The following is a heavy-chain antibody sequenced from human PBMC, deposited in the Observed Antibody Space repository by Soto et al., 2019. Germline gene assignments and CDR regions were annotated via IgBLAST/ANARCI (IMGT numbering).Heavy chain of an antibody. V-gene: IGHV1-69*01. D-gene: IGHD3-10*01. Sequence: QVQLVQSGAEVKKPGSSVKVSCKASGGPFSSYAISWVRQAPGQGLEWMGGIIPIFGTANYAQKFQGRVTITADESTSTAYMELSSLRSEDTAVYYCARDSNYYGSGSYSIGEAHFDYWGQGTLVTVSS. CDR1: GGPFSSYA. J-gene: IGHJ4*02. CDR2: IIPIFGTA. CDR3: ARDSNYYGSGSYSIGEAHFDY.